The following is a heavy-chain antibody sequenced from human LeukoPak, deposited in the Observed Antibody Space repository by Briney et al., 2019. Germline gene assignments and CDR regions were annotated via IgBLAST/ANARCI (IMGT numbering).Heavy chain of an antibody. Sequence: SETLSLTCTVSGGSISSGGYYWSWLRQHPGQGLEWIGYIYYSGSTNYNPSLKSRVTISVDTSKNQFSLKLSSVTAADTAVYYCARGRLGYCSSTSCYDYYYYYGMDVWGQGTTVTVSS. CDR1: GGSISSGGYY. V-gene: IGHV4-31*03. CDR3: ARGRLGYCSSTSCYDYYYYYGMDV. D-gene: IGHD2-2*01. CDR2: IYYSGST. J-gene: IGHJ6*02.